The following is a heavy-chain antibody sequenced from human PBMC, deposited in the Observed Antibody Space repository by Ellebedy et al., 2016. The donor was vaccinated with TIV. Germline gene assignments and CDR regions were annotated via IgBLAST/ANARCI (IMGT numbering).Heavy chain of an antibody. CDR2: VHYTGGT. Sequence: MPSETLSLTCTVSGGSISSYYWSRIRQPPGKGLEWIGYVHYTGGTNYNPSLKIRVTISVDTSTNQFSLKLTSVTAADTAEYYCATYPLRRYLDYWGQGTLVAVSS. J-gene: IGHJ4*02. V-gene: IGHV4-59*01. D-gene: IGHD3-16*01. CDR3: ATYPLRRYLDY. CDR1: GGSISSYY.